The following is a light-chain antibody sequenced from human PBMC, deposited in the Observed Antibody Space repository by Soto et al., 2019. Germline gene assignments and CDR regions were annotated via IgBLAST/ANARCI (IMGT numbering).Light chain of an antibody. CDR1: QSFNSIY. CDR3: QQRSSWPIT. V-gene: IGKV3D-20*02. CDR2: GAS. J-gene: IGKJ5*01. Sequence: EIVLTQSPGTLSLSPGERATLSCRASQSFNSIYLAWYQQKPGQAPRLLIYGASSRATGIPDRFSGSGSGTDFTLTINSLEPEDFAVYYCQQRSSWPITFGQGTRLEIK.